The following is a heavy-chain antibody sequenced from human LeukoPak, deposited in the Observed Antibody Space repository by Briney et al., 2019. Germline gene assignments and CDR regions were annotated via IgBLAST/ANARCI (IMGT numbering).Heavy chain of an antibody. Sequence: SETLSLTCAVYGGSFSGYYWSWIRQPPGKGLEWIGSIYYSGSTHYNPSLKSRVTISVDTSKNQFSLKLSSVTAADTAVYYCARGGPYYYDSSGYPYYWGQGTLVTVSS. D-gene: IGHD3-22*01. CDR2: IYYSGST. CDR1: GGSFSGYY. CDR3: ARGGPYYYDSSGYPYY. V-gene: IGHV4-34*01. J-gene: IGHJ4*02.